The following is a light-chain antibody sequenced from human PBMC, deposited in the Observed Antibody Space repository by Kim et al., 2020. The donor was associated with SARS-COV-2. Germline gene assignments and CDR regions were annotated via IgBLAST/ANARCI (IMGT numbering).Light chain of an antibody. CDR1: QSIDNN. CDR3: QQYSNWPLT. J-gene: IGKJ4*01. V-gene: IGKV3-15*01. Sequence: KVMTQSPVTLLLSPGERATLSCRASQSIDNNIAWYQQKPGQAPRLLVYGASTRASGIAARFSGSGFGTEFTLTISSLQPEDVALYFCQQYSNWPLTFGGGTKVDIK. CDR2: GAS.